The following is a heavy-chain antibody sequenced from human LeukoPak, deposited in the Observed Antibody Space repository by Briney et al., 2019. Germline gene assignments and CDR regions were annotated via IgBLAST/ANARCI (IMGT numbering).Heavy chain of an antibody. V-gene: IGHV1-24*01. D-gene: IGHD3-22*01. CDR3: ATGPPYYDSSGGSDY. Sequence: ASVKVSCKVSGYTLTELSMHWVRQAPGKGLECMGGFDPEDGETIYAQKFQGRVTMTEDTSTDTAYMELSSLRSEDTAVYYCATGPPYYDSSGGSDYWGQGTLVTVSS. CDR2: FDPEDGET. CDR1: GYTLTELS. J-gene: IGHJ4*02.